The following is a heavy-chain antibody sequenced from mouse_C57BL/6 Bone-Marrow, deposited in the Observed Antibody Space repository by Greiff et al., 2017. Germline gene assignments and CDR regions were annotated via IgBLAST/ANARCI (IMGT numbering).Heavy chain of an antibody. V-gene: IGHV10-1*01. D-gene: IGHD1-1*01. CDR1: GFSFNTYA. CDR2: IRSKSNNYAT. J-gene: IGHJ2*01. Sequence: EAGGGLVQPKGSLKLSCAASGFSFNTYAMNWVRQAPGKGLEWVARIRSKSNNYATYYADSVKDRFTISRDDSESMLYLQMNNLKTEDTAMYYCVRQGDTTLDYWGQGTTLTVS. CDR3: VRQGDTTLDY.